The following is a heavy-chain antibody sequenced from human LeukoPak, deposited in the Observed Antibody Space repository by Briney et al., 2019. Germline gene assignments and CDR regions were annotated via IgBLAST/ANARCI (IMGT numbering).Heavy chain of an antibody. V-gene: IGHV3-21*01. D-gene: IGHD1-26*01. CDR3: ARHRQGRWELLGGCDY. Sequence: PGGSLRLSCVDSGFTFSTYSMNWVRQAPGKGLEWVSSISTSSSYIYYTDSVKGRFTISRDNARNSLYLQMNSLRAEDTAVYYCARHRQGRWELLGGCDYWGQGTLVTVSS. CDR1: GFTFSTYS. J-gene: IGHJ4*02. CDR2: ISTSSSYI.